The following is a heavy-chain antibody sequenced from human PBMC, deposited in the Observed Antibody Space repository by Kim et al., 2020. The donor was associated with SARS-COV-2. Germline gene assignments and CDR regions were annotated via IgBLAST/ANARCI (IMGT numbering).Heavy chain of an antibody. D-gene: IGHD3-22*01. J-gene: IGHJ3*02. Sequence: KSRVTISVDTSKNQFSLKLSSVTAADTAVYYCARVPIVVVTSWWGNAFDIWGQGTMVTVSS. V-gene: IGHV4-30-2*05. CDR3: ARVPIVVVTSWWGNAFDI.